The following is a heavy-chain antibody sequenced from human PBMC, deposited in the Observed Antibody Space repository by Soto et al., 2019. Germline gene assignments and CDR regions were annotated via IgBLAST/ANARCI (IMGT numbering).Heavy chain of an antibody. J-gene: IGHJ4*02. CDR3: AREGVARPGGY. CDR1: GGTFSSYT. V-gene: IGHV1-69*08. Sequence: QVQLVQSGAEVKKPGSSVKVSCKASGGTFSSYTISWVRQARGQGLEWMGRIIPILGIANYAQKCQGRVTITADKSTSTAYMELSSLRSEDTAVYYCAREGVARPGGYWGQGTLVTVSS. CDR2: IIPILGIA. D-gene: IGHD6-6*01.